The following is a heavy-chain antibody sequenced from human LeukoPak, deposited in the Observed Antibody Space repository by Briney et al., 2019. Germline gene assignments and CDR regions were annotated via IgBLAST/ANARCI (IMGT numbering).Heavy chain of an antibody. Sequence: SETLSLTCTVSGVSISSYYWSWIRQPPGKGLEWIGYIYYSGSTNYNPSLKSRVTISVDTSKNQFSLKLSSVTAADTAVYYCARHAGSSWYNWFDPWGQGTLVTVSS. CDR2: IYYSGST. J-gene: IGHJ5*02. D-gene: IGHD6-13*01. CDR1: GVSISSYY. V-gene: IGHV4-59*08. CDR3: ARHAGSSWYNWFDP.